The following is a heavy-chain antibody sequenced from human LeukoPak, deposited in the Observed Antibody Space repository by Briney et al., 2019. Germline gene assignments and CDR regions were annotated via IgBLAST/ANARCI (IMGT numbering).Heavy chain of an antibody. J-gene: IGHJ4*02. CDR3: ARDRLWFGEERLDY. CDR1: GFTFSDYY. D-gene: IGHD3-10*01. V-gene: IGHV3-11*01. CDR2: ISSSGSTI. Sequence: GGSLRLSCAASGFTFSDYYMSWIRQAPGQGLEWVSYISSSGSTIYYADSVKGRFTISRDNAKNSLYLQMNSLRAEDTAVYYCARDRLWFGEERLDYWGQGTLVTVSS.